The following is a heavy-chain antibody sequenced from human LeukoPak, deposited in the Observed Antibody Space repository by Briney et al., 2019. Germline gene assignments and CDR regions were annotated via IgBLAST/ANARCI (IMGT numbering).Heavy chain of an antibody. CDR3: ARDLGIAAAGTPYQI. CDR2: ISWNSGSI. J-gene: IGHJ3*02. D-gene: IGHD6-13*01. CDR1: GFTFDDYA. Sequence: GRSLRLSCAASGFTFDDYAMHWVRQAPGKGLEWVSGISWNSGSIGYADSVKGRFTISRDNAKNSLYLQMNSLRAEDTAVYYCARDLGIAAAGTPYQIWGQGTMVTVSS. V-gene: IGHV3-9*01.